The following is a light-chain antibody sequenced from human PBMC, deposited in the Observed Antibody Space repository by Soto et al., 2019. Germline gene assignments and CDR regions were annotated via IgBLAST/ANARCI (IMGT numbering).Light chain of an antibody. J-gene: IGKJ1*01. CDR1: QSVNKN. CDR2: GAS. Sequence: EKLMTQSPATLSVSPGERATLSCRASQSVNKNLAWYKQKLGQAPRVLIYGASTRATGIPARFNGSGSGTEFILTITSLQSEDSAVYYCQEYHTWPWTFGQGTKVEFK. V-gene: IGKV3-15*01. CDR3: QEYHTWPWT.